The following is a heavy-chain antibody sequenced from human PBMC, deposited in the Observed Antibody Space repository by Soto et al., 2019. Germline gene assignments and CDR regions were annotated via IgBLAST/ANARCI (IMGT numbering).Heavy chain of an antibody. Sequence: GGSLRLSCAASGFTFSSYGMHWVRQAPGKGLEWVAVISYDGSNKYYADSVKGRFTISRDNSKNTLYLQMNSLRAEDTAVYYCAKEGGYSGYDPYYYYGMDVWGQGTTVTVSS. J-gene: IGHJ6*02. D-gene: IGHD5-12*01. CDR1: GFTFSSYG. CDR3: AKEGGYSGYDPYYYYGMDV. V-gene: IGHV3-30*18. CDR2: ISYDGSNK.